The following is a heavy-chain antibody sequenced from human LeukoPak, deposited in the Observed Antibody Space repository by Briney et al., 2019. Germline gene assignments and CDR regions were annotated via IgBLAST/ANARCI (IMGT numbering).Heavy chain of an antibody. Sequence: SETLSLTCSVFGDSISNYYWSWIRQPPGKGLEWIGNIHYSGSTNYNPSLKSRVTISVDTSKNHFSLKLSSVAAADTAVYYCATPYSSGDGAFDIWGQGTMVTVSS. D-gene: IGHD3-22*01. J-gene: IGHJ3*02. CDR1: GDSISNYY. V-gene: IGHV4-59*01. CDR2: IHYSGST. CDR3: ATPYSSGDGAFDI.